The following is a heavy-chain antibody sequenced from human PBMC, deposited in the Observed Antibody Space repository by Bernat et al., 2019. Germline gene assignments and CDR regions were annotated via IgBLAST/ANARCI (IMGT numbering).Heavy chain of an antibody. V-gene: IGHV3-30*18. CDR1: GFTFSSYG. J-gene: IGHJ5*02. D-gene: IGHD2-2*02. Sequence: VQLLESGGGLVQPGGSLRLSCAASGFTFSSYGMHWVRQAPGKGLEWVAVISYDGSYKSCADSVKGRFTISRDNSKNTLYLQMNSLRAEDTAIYFCAKDNQYQVLYYWLDPWGQGTLVTVAS. CDR3: AKDNQYQVLYYWLDP. CDR2: ISYDGSYK.